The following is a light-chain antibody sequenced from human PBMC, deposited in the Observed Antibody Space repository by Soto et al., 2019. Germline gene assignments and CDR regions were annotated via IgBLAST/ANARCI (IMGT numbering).Light chain of an antibody. CDR2: KDN. CDR3: QTADNSGTFLL. Sequence: SYELTQPPSMSVSPGQTARITCSGDPLTRQYVYWYQQKPGQAPLLVIYKDNVRPSGIPERFSGSTSGTTGTLTISGVRAEDEADYYCQTADNSGTFLLFAGGTKLTVL. CDR1: PLTRQY. J-gene: IGLJ3*02. V-gene: IGLV3-25*02.